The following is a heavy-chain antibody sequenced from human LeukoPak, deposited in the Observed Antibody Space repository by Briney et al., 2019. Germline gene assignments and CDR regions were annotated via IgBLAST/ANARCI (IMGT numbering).Heavy chain of an antibody. Sequence: SVKVSCKASGGTFSSYAISWVRQAPGQGLEWMGGIIPIFGTANYAQKFQGRVTITADESTSTAYMELSSLRSEDTAVCYCARDLGAAYYYDSSGSNDAFDIWGQGTMVTVSS. CDR2: IIPIFGTA. CDR3: ARDLGAAYYYDSSGSNDAFDI. J-gene: IGHJ3*02. CDR1: GGTFSSYA. D-gene: IGHD3-22*01. V-gene: IGHV1-69*13.